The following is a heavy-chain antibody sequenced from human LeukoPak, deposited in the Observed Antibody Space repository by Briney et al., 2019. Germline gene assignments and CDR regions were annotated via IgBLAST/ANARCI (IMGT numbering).Heavy chain of an antibody. Sequence: PGGSLRLSCAASGFTFSNYAMHWVRQAPGKGLEWLAVISYVGNRKDFADSVKGRFTVSRDNSKNTPYLQMSSLRAEDTAVYYCAREEGGPGFDYWGQGTLLTVSS. CDR1: GFTFSNYA. J-gene: IGHJ4*02. V-gene: IGHV3-30-3*01. CDR2: ISYVGNRK. D-gene: IGHD3-16*01. CDR3: AREEGGPGFDY.